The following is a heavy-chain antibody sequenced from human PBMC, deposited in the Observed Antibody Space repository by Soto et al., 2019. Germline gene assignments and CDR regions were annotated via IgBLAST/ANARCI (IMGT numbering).Heavy chain of an antibody. CDR1: GFTFSIDW. CDR2: INTDGSGT. Sequence: GGSLRLSCAASGFTFSIDWMHWVRQAPGKGLVWVSRINTDGSGTSYADSVKGRFTISRDNSKNTLYLQMNSLRAEDTAVYYCAKDLYDSSGPSDYWGQGTLVTVSS. V-gene: IGHV3-74*01. CDR3: AKDLYDSSGPSDY. J-gene: IGHJ4*02. D-gene: IGHD3-22*01.